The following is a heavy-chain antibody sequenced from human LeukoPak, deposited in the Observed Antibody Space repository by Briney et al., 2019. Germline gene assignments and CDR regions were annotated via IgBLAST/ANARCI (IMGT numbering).Heavy chain of an antibody. Sequence: SETLSLTCSVSGVSLSSGVHYWSWFRQSPGKGLEWLGYVYLNGRTNYNPSLKSRLLISIDTSKSQFFFRLNSVSAADTAYYYCARDSPYDPPLDFWGPGILVTVSS. J-gene: IGHJ4*02. CDR2: VYLNGRT. CDR3: ARDSPYDPPLDF. D-gene: IGHD3-16*01. CDR1: GVSLSSGVHY. V-gene: IGHV4-30-4*08.